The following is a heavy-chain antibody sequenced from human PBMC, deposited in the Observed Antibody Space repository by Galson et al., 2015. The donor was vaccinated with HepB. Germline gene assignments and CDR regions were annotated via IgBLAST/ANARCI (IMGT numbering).Heavy chain of an antibody. D-gene: IGHD2-15*01. CDR2: IYPGDSDT. V-gene: IGHV5-51*03. J-gene: IGHJ3*02. CDR1: GYSLTSYW. Sequence: QSGAEVKKPGESLKISCKGSGYSLTSYWIGWVRQMPGKGLEWMGIIYPGDSDTRYSPSFQGQVTISADKSISTAYLQWSSLKASDTAMYYCARRLGYCSGGSCYAGDAFDIWGQGTMVTVSS. CDR3: ARRLGYCSGGSCYAGDAFDI.